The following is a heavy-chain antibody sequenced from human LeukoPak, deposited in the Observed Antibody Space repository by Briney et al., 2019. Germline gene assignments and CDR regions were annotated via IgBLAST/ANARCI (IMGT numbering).Heavy chain of an antibody. Sequence: PGRSLRLSCAASGFTFSSYGMHWVRQAPGKGLEWVAGIWYDGSNKYYADSVKGRFTISRDNSKNTLYLQMNSLRAEDTAVYYCARDRYRYDILTGYQFDYWGQGTLVTVSS. CDR3: ARDRYRYDILTGYQFDY. J-gene: IGHJ4*02. D-gene: IGHD3-9*01. CDR2: IWYDGSNK. CDR1: GFTFSSYG. V-gene: IGHV3-33*01.